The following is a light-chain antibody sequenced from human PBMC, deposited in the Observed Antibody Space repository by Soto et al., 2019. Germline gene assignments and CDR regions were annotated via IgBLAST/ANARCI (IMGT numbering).Light chain of an antibody. V-gene: IGLV2-8*01. CDR3: SSYAGSNIYV. CDR1: SSDVGGYNY. J-gene: IGLJ1*01. Sequence: QSALTQPPSASGSPGQSVTISCTGTSSDVGGYNYVSWYQQHPGKAPKVMIYEVSERPSGVPDRFSGSKSGNTASLTVSGLQAEDEADYYCSSYAGSNIYVFGTGTKLTVV. CDR2: EVS.